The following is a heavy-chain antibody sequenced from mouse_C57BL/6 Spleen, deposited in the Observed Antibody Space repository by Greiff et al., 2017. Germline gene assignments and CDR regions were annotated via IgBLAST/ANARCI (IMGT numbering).Heavy chain of an antibody. J-gene: IGHJ1*03. Sequence: VQLQQSGPELVKPGASVKIPCMASGYTFTDYNMDWVKQSHGKSLEWIGDINPNNGGTIYNQKFKGKATLTVDKSSSTAYMELRSLTSEDTAVYYCARGFITTDWYFDVWGTGTTVTVSS. CDR3: ARGFITTDWYFDV. CDR2: INPNNGGT. CDR1: GYTFTDYN. V-gene: IGHV1-18*01. D-gene: IGHD1-1*01.